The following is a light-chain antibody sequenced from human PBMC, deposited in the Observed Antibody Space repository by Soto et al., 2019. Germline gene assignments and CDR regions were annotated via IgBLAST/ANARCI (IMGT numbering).Light chain of an antibody. V-gene: IGKV1-5*03. J-gene: IGKJ2*01. CDR1: QSISSW. CDR3: QQYNSYSYT. Sequence: DIQMTHSPSTLSASVGDRVTITCRASQSISSWLAWYQQKPRKDPKLLIYKASSLESGVPSRFSGSGSGTEFTLTISRLQPDDFATYDCQQYNSYSYTFGQGTKVEIK. CDR2: KAS.